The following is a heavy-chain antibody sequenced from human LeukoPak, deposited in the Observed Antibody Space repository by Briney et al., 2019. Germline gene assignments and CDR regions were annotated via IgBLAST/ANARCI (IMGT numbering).Heavy chain of an antibody. CDR3: AREDRYCSSTSCYAWDF. V-gene: IGHV4-39*07. D-gene: IGHD2-2*01. CDR2: IYFRGKI. Sequence: SETLSLTCSVSGVSISNSNYFWAWIRQPPGRGLEWIGSIYFRGKISSSPSLKSRVTLSVDASKNQFSLNLAFVTAADTAVYYCAREDRYCSSTSCYAWDFWGQGTLLTVSS. CDR1: GVSISNSNYF. J-gene: IGHJ4*02.